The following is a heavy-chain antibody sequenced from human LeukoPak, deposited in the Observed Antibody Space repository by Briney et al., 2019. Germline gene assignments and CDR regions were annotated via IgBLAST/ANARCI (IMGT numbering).Heavy chain of an antibody. Sequence: GRSLRLSCAASGFTFSSYAMHWVRQAPGKGLEWVAVISYDGSNKYYADSVKGRFTISRDNSKNTLYLQMNSLRAEDTAVYYCARPETYYDILTPMDYFDYWGQGTLVTVSS. J-gene: IGHJ4*02. D-gene: IGHD3-9*01. CDR1: GFTFSSYA. V-gene: IGHV3-30-3*01. CDR2: ISYDGSNK. CDR3: ARPETYYDILTPMDYFDY.